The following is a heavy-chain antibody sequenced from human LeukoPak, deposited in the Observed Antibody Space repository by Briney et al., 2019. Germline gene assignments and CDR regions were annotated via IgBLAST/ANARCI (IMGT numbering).Heavy chain of an antibody. J-gene: IGHJ3*02. CDR1: GFTFDDYT. CDR2: ISWNSDKI. Sequence: GGSLRLSCAASGFTFDDYTMHWVRQAPGKGLEWVSGISWNSDKIGYLDSVKSRFTISRDNARNSLYLQMNSLRLEDTALYYCAIVDDAFDIWGQGTMVTVSS. CDR3: AIVDDAFDI. V-gene: IGHV3-9*01.